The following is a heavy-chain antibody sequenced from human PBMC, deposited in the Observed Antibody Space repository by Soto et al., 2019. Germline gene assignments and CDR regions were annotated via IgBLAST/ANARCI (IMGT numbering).Heavy chain of an antibody. Sequence: PSETLSLTCTVSGGSISSYYWSWIRQPPGKGLEWIGYIYYSGSTNYNPSLKSRVTISVDTSKNQFSLKLSSVTAADTAVYYCARDKRLRYCTNGVCYKYNWFDPWGQGTLVTVS. CDR2: IYYSGST. V-gene: IGHV4-59*01. CDR3: ARDKRLRYCTNGVCYKYNWFDP. CDR1: GGSISSYY. J-gene: IGHJ5*02. D-gene: IGHD2-8*01.